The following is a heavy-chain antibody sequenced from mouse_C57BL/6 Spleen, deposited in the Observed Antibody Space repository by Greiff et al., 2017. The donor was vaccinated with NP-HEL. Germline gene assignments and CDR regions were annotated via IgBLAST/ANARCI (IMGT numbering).Heavy chain of an antibody. Sequence: QVQLQQSGAELVKPGASVKISCKASGYAFSSYWMNWVKQRPGKGLEWIGQIYPGDGDTNYNGKFKGKATLTADKSSSTAYMQLSSLTSEDSAVYFCARQSVIPHWYFDVWGTGTTVTVSS. J-gene: IGHJ1*03. CDR1: GYAFSSYW. CDR3: ARQSVIPHWYFDV. CDR2: IYPGDGDT. V-gene: IGHV1-80*01.